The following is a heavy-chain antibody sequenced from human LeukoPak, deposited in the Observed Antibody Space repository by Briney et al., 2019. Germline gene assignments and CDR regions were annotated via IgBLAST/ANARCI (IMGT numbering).Heavy chain of an antibody. CDR2: ISSRGSYI. CDR1: GFTFSNYN. D-gene: IGHD1-26*01. V-gene: IGHV3-21*01. CDR3: ALRELIVGATDY. J-gene: IGHJ4*02. Sequence: GGSLRLSCAASGFTFSNYNINWVRQAPGKGLEWVSSISSRGSYIYYADSVKGRFTISRDNAKNSLYLQMNSLRAEDTAVYYCALRELIVGATDYWGQGTLVTVSS.